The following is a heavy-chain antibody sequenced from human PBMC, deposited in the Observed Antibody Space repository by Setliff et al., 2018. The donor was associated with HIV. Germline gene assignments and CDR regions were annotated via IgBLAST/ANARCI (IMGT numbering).Heavy chain of an antibody. V-gene: IGHV4-38-2*02. D-gene: IGHD6-13*01. CDR3: ARDGGRTGYSSSSDQ. CDR2: IYHSGSS. CDR1: GFSISSGYY. Sequence: SETLSLTCAVSGFSISSGYYWGWIRQPPGKGLEWIGTIYHSGSSYYRPSLKSRVTISVDTSKNQISLKLNSVTAADPAVYYCARDGGRTGYSSSSDQWGQGTLVTVSS. J-gene: IGHJ4*02.